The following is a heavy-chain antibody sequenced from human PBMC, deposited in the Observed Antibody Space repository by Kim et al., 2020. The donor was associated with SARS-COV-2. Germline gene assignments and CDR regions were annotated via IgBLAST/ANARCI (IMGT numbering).Heavy chain of an antibody. V-gene: IGHV3-9*01. D-gene: IGHD6-13*01. Sequence: GGSLRLSCAASGFTFDDYAMHWVRQAPGKGLEWVSGISWNSGSIGYADSAKGRFTISRGNAKNSLYLQMNSLRSEDTALYYRAKVISGGSSWPTFTEYYGTVVWSERTTVPVSS. CDR3: AKVISGGSSWPTFTEYYGTVV. CDR2: ISWNSGSI. CDR1: GFTFDDYA. J-gene: IGHJ6*02.